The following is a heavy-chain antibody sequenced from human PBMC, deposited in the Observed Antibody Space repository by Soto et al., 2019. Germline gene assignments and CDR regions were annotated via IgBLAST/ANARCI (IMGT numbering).Heavy chain of an antibody. CDR2: INPNSGGT. CDR3: ARGRKVVTIFGVAQMNPWFDP. D-gene: IGHD3-3*01. CDR1: GYTFTGYY. Sequence: ASVKVSCKASGYTFTGYYMHWVRQAPGQGLEWMGWINPNSGGTNYAQKFQGWVTMTRDTSISTAYMELSRLRSDDTAVYYCARGRKVVTIFGVAQMNPWFDPWGQGTLVTVSS. J-gene: IGHJ5*02. V-gene: IGHV1-2*04.